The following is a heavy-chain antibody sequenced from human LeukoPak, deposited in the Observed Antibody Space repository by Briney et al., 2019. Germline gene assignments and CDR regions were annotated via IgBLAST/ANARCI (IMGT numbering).Heavy chain of an antibody. V-gene: IGHV3-53*01. CDR3: ARRAGAYSHPYDY. J-gene: IGHJ4*02. D-gene: IGHD4/OR15-4a*01. CDR1: GFTVSRNY. Sequence: PGGSLRLSCAASGFTVSRNYMSWVRQAPGKGLEWVSVIYSDNTHYSDSVKGRFTISRDNSKNTLYLQMNSLRAEDTAVYYCARRAGAYSHPYDYWGQGTLVTVSS. CDR2: IYSDNT.